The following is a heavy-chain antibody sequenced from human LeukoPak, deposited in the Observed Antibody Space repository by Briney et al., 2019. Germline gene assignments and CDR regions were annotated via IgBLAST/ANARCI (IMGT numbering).Heavy chain of an antibody. CDR3: ARIGMENFYDL. CDR2: INGNGDKT. J-gene: IGHJ5*02. CDR1: GFTLSGFS. V-gene: IGHV3-64*02. D-gene: IGHD2/OR15-2a*01. Sequence: GGSLRLSCAASGFTLSGFSRHWIRQAPGRGLEYVSAINGNGDKTFYTDSVRGRFTIFRDNSKNTLFLQMGSLRGEDTALYFCARIGMENFYDLWGQGTLVTVSS.